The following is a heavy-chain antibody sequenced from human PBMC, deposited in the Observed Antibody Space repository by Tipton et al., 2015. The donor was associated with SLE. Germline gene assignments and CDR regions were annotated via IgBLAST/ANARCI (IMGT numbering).Heavy chain of an antibody. D-gene: IGHD6-13*01. CDR2: INHSGST. Sequence: TLSLTCAVYGGSFSGYYWSWIRQPPGKGLEWIGEINHSGSTNYNPSLKSRVTISVDTSKNQFSPKLSSVTAADTAVYYCARVRGSSWLSFAFDIWGQGTMVTVSS. J-gene: IGHJ3*02. CDR3: ARVRGSSWLSFAFDI. CDR1: GGSFSGYY. V-gene: IGHV4-34*01.